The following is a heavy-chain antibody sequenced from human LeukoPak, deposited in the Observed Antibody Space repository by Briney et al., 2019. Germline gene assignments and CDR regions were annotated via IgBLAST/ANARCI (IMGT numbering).Heavy chain of an antibody. CDR2: ISGGGGST. J-gene: IGHJ4*02. V-gene: IGHV3-23*01. D-gene: IGHD6-6*01. CDR3: AKDLYSSSSGY. Sequence: GGSLRLSCAASGFAFNNYPMSWVRQAPGKGLEWVSVISGGGGSTYYADSVKGRFTISRDNSRNTVYLQMNSLRAEDTAVYYCAKDLYSSSSGYGGQGTLVTVSS. CDR1: GFAFNNYP.